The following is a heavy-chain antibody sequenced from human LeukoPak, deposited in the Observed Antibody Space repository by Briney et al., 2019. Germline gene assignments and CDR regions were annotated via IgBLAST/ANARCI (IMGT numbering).Heavy chain of an antibody. CDR1: GGSISSGGYY. CDR3: ARGGNHYGSGSYYNAYYYYYYMDV. J-gene: IGHJ6*03. V-gene: IGHV4-31*03. Sequence: SETLSLTCTVSGGSISSGGYYWSWIRQHPGKGLEWIGYIYYSGSTYYNPSLKSRVTISVDTSKNQFSLKLSSVTAADTAVYYCARGGNHYGSGSYYNAYYYYYYMDVWGKGTTVTVSS. D-gene: IGHD3-10*01. CDR2: IYYSGST.